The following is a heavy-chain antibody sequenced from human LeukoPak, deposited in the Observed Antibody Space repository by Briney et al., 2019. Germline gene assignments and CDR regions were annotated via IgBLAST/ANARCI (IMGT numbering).Heavy chain of an antibody. CDR1: GFTFSSYW. CDR2: IKQDGSEK. J-gene: IGHJ3*02. CDR3: AREYDSSGYYYHDAFDI. Sequence: GGSLRLSCAASGFTFSSYWMSWVRQAPGKGLEWVANIKQDGSEKYYVDSVKGRFTISRDNAKNSLYLQMNSLRAEDTAVYYCAREYDSSGYYYHDAFDIWGQGTMVTVSS. D-gene: IGHD3-22*01. V-gene: IGHV3-7*01.